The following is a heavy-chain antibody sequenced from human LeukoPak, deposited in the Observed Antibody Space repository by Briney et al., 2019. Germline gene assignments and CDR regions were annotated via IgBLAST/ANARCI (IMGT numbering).Heavy chain of an antibody. J-gene: IGHJ1*01. D-gene: IGHD3-10*01. CDR3: ARGRYYYGSGSFFQH. CDR2: INHSGST. V-gene: IGHV4-34*01. CDR1: GGSFSGYY. Sequence: PSETLSLTCAVYGGSFSGYYWSWLRQPPGKGLEWIGEINHSGSTNYNPSLKSRVTISVDTSKNQFSLKLSSVTAADTAVYYCARGRYYYGSGSFFQHWGQGTLVTVSS.